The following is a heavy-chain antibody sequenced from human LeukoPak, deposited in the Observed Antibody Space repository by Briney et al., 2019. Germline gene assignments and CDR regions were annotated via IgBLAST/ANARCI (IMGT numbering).Heavy chain of an antibody. D-gene: IGHD2-8*01. V-gene: IGHV3-48*01. CDR2: ISSSSSTV. CDR3: ARDMYLPFDY. CDR1: GFTFSSYS. Sequence: GGSLRLSCAASGFTFSSYSMNWVRQAPGKGLEWVSYISSSSSTVYYADSVKGRFTISRGNAKNSLYLQMNSLRAEDTAVYYCARDMYLPFDYWGQGTLVTVSS. J-gene: IGHJ4*02.